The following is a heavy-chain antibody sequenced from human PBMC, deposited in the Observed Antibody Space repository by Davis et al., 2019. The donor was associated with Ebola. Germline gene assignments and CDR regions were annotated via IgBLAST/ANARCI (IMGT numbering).Heavy chain of an antibody. D-gene: IGHD6-13*01. V-gene: IGHV1-3*01. CDR3: VRVWYLDY. CDR1: GFTLTKYA. CDR2: INAGNGNT. Sequence: AASVKVSCKASGFTLTKYAIHWVRQAPGQRLEWMGWINAGNGNTRYSHNFQGRVTIASDTSANTAYMELSSLRSEDTAVYYCVRVWYLDYWGQGTLVTVSS. J-gene: IGHJ4*02.